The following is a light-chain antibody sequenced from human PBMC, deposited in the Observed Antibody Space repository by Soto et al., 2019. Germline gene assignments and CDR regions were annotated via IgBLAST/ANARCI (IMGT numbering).Light chain of an antibody. V-gene: IGKV3-11*01. Sequence: EIVLTQSPATLSLSPGERATLSCRARQSVSTYLAWYQQKPGQAPRLLIYDASNRATGTPARFSGSGSGTDFTLTISSLESEDFAIYYCQQRSNWPRTFGQGTKLEIK. CDR1: QSVSTY. J-gene: IGKJ2*01. CDR3: QQRSNWPRT. CDR2: DAS.